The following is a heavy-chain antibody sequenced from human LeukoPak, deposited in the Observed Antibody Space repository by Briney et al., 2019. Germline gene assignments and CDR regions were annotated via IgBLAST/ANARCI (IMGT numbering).Heavy chain of an antibody. CDR2: INHSGST. J-gene: IGHJ5*02. CDR3: ARGRRLGSSWPYNHNWFDP. V-gene: IGHV4-34*01. Sequence: SETLSLTCAVYGGSFSGYYWSWIRQPPGKGLEWIGEINHSGSTNYNPSLKSRVTISVDTSKNQSSLKLSSVTAADTAVYYCARGRRLGSSWPYNHNWFDPGAREPWSPSPQ. D-gene: IGHD6-13*01. CDR1: GGSFSGYY.